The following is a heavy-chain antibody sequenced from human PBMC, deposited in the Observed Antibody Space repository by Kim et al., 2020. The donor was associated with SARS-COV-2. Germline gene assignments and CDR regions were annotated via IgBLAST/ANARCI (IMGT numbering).Heavy chain of an antibody. CDR2: IYPGDSDI. Sequence: GESLKISCKAPGYTFTDYWIGWVRQMPGKGLEWMAIIYPGDSDIRYSPSFEGQVTISADNSFTTAHLQWSSLKASDTAIYYCARSPSGTLSPYYFDYWGQGTLVTVSS. CDR3: ARSPSGTLSPYYFDY. D-gene: IGHD1-26*01. V-gene: IGHV5-51*01. CDR1: GYTFTDYW. J-gene: IGHJ4*02.